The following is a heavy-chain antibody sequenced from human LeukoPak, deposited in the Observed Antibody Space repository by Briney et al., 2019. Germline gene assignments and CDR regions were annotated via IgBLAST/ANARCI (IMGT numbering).Heavy chain of an antibody. V-gene: IGHV4-4*07. CDR1: GGSISSYY. CDR3: ASGRYCSSTSCYGFDP. CDR2: IYTSGST. D-gene: IGHD2-2*01. Sequence: PSETLSLTCTVSGGSISSYYWSWLRQPAGKGLEWIGRIYTSGSTNYNPSLKRRVTMSVDTSKNQFSLKLSSVTAADTAVYYCASGRYCSSTSCYGFDPWGQGTLVTVSS. J-gene: IGHJ5*02.